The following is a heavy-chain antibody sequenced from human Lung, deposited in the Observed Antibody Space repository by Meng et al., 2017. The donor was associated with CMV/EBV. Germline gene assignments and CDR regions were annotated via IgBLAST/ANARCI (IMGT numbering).Heavy chain of an antibody. CDR3: ARVLLEARGWYYQGMAV. V-gene: IGHV3-69-1*01. J-gene: IGHJ6*02. CDR1: GFRFSDYY. CDR2: VSSSYAV. Sequence: GGSLRLSCAASGFRFSDYYMTWIRQAPGKGLEWVSYVSSSYAVDYADSLKGRFTISRDNAKKSVHLQMNSLRAEDTAVYYCARVLLEARGWYYQGMAVRGQGTTVTVSS. D-gene: IGHD6-19*01.